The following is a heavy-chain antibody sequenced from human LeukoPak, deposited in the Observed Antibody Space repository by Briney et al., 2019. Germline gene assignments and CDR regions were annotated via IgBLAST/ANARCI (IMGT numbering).Heavy chain of an antibody. CDR2: ISAYNGKT. CDR1: GYTFTSYG. V-gene: IGHV1-18*01. Sequence: ASVKVSCKASGYTFTSYGISWVRQAPGQGLEWMGWISAYNGKTNYAQKLQGRVTMTTDTSTSTAYMELRSLRSDDTAVYYCARELKGDYCSSTSCYTGNWFDPWGQGTLVTVSS. J-gene: IGHJ5*02. D-gene: IGHD2-2*02. CDR3: ARELKGDYCSSTSCYTGNWFDP.